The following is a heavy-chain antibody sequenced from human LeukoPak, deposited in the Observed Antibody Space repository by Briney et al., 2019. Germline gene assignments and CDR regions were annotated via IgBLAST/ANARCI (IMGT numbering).Heavy chain of an antibody. Sequence: GGSLRLSCAASGFTVSSNYMSWVRQAPGKGLEWVSVIYSGGSTYYADSVKGRFTISRDNSKNTLYLQMNSLRAEDTAVYYCARGSKLDFFDYWGQGTLVTVSS. CDR1: GFTVSSNY. CDR3: ARGSKLDFFDY. J-gene: IGHJ4*02. CDR2: IYSGGST. V-gene: IGHV3-53*01. D-gene: IGHD2/OR15-2a*01.